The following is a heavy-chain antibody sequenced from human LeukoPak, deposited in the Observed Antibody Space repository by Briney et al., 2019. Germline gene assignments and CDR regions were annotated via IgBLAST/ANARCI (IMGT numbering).Heavy chain of an antibody. CDR2: IGTAGDT. D-gene: IGHD3-16*01. CDR3: ATERAGERPRPLLSYYYMDV. Sequence: GGSLRLSCAACGFTFSSYDMHWVRQATGKGLEWVSAIGTAGDTYYPGSVKGQFTISRENAKNSLYLQMNSLRAEDTAVYYCATERAGERPRPLLSYYYMDVWGKGTTVTISS. J-gene: IGHJ6*03. V-gene: IGHV3-13*03. CDR1: GFTFSSYD.